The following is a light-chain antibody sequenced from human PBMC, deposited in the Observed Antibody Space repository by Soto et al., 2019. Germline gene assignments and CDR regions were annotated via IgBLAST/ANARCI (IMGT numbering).Light chain of an antibody. Sequence: DIVLTQSPATLYLSPGERAPLSCRARQSVSSYLAWYQQKPGQAPRLLIYDASNRATGIPARFSGSGSGTDFTLTISSLEPEDFAVYDCQQRSNWPPSWTFGQGTKVEIK. CDR1: QSVSSY. CDR2: DAS. J-gene: IGKJ1*01. CDR3: QQRSNWPPSWT. V-gene: IGKV3-11*01.